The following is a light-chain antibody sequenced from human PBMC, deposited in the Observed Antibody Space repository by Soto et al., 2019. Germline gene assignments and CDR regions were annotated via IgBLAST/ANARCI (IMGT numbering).Light chain of an antibody. J-gene: IGLJ2*01. CDR2: EVY. CDR1: SSDVGGYNY. Sequence: QSVPTQPPSASGSPGQSVTFSCTGTSSDVGGYNYVSWYQQYPGKAPKLMIYEVYKRHSGVPDRFSGSKSGTTASLTVSGLQPEDEADYYCSAYAGSSTWVFGGGTKLTVL. V-gene: IGLV2-8*01. CDR3: SAYAGSSTWV.